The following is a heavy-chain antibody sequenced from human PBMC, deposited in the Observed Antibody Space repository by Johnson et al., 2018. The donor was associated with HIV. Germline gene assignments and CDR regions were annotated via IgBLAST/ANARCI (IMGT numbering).Heavy chain of an antibody. V-gene: IGHV3-30*04. Sequence: QEQLVVSGGGVVRPGGSLRLSCAASGFTFSSYAMHWVRQAPGKGLEWVAVIWYDGSNKYYADSVKGRFTISRDNSKNTLYRQMGSLRAEDVAVYYCAKYLHDHSGWRCAVDNGSKGTMVTVSS. CDR3: AKYLHDHSGWRCAVDN. CDR2: IWYDGSNK. CDR1: GFTFSSYA. J-gene: IGHJ3*02. D-gene: IGHD6-19*01.